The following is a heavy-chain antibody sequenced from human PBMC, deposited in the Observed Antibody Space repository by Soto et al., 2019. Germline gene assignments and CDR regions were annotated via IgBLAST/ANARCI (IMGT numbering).Heavy chain of an antibody. V-gene: IGHV4-39*01. CDR1: GGSISSSSYY. J-gene: IGHJ6*02. CDR3: ARGRSGWAPQECMDV. Sequence: SETRCLTCTGSGGSISSSSYYWGWIRQPPGKGLEWIGSIYYSGNTYYNPSLKSRVTISVDTAKNQFSLKLSSVTAADTAVYYCARGRSGWAPQECMDVWGQGTTVTVSS. D-gene: IGHD6-19*01. CDR2: IYYSGNT.